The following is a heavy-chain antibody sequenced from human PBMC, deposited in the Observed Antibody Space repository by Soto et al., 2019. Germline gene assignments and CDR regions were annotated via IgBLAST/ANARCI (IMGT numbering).Heavy chain of an antibody. J-gene: IGHJ4*02. V-gene: IGHV3-33*01. Sequence: QVQLVESGGGVVQPGRSLRLSCAASGFTFSSYGMHWVRQAPGKGLEWVAVIWYDGSNKYYADSVKGRFTISRDNSKNTLYLQMNSLRAEDTAVYYCARDLGPGYCSSTSCYSGPSDYWGQGTLVTVSS. CDR3: ARDLGPGYCSSTSCYSGPSDY. CDR1: GFTFSSYG. CDR2: IWYDGSNK. D-gene: IGHD2-2*01.